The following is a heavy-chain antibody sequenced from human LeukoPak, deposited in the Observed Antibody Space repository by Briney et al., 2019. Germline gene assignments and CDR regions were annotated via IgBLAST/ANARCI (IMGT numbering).Heavy chain of an antibody. J-gene: IGHJ5*02. V-gene: IGHV1-2*02. Sequence: ASVKVSCKTSGYVFINYYIHWVRLAPGQGLQWMGWINPKSGATNYAQSFQGRVALTTDTSISTAFMELSNLRPDDTAIYFCARSVTYNWFDPWGQGTRVTVSS. D-gene: IGHD2-21*02. CDR1: GYVFINYY. CDR2: INPKSGAT. CDR3: ARSVTYNWFDP.